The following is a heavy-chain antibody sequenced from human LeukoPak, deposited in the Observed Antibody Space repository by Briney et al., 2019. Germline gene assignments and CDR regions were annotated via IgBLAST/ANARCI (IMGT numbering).Heavy chain of an antibody. CDR1: GDSISSGSYY. CDR2: IYTSGST. Sequence: PSETLSLTCTVSGDSISSGSYYWSWIRQPAGKGLEWVGRIYTSGSTNYNPSLKSRVSISVDTSKNQFSLKLSSVTAADTAVYYCARVGDYALKDWGQGTLVTVSS. J-gene: IGHJ4*02. D-gene: IGHD3-16*01. V-gene: IGHV4-61*02. CDR3: ARVGDYALKD.